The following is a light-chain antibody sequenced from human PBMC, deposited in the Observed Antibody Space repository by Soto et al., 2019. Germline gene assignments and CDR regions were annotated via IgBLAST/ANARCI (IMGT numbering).Light chain of an antibody. J-gene: IGLJ1*01. V-gene: IGLV2-11*01. Sequence: QSALTQPRSVSGSPGQSVTISCTGTSSDVGGYNYVSWYQQHPGKAPKLMIYDVSKRPSGVPDRFSGSKSGNTASLTVSGLQAEDEADYYCSSYAGSNTHVFGTGTKVTVL. CDR1: SSDVGGYNY. CDR2: DVS. CDR3: SSYAGSNTHV.